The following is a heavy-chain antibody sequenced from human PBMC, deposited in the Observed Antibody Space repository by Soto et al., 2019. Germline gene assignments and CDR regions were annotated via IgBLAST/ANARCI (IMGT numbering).Heavy chain of an antibody. V-gene: IGHV3-30-3*01. J-gene: IGHJ4*02. CDR2: ISYDGSNK. CDR3: ARDPKATYYYDSSGYYPASNFDY. D-gene: IGHD3-22*01. CDR1: GFTFSSYA. Sequence: GGSLRLSCAASGFTFSSYAMHWVRQAPGKGLEWVAVISYDGSNKYYADSVKGRFTISRDNSKKTRYLQMNSLRAEDTAVYYCARDPKATYYYDSSGYYPASNFDYWGQGTLVTVSS.